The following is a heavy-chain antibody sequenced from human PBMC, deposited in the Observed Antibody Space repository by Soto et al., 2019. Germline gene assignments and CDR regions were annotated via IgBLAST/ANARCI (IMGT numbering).Heavy chain of an antibody. CDR1: GGTFSSYA. CDR3: ARANSMAGSSWYAYYYYCMDV. CDR2: IIPIFGTA. Sequence: QVQLVQSGAEVKKPGSSVKVSCKASGGTFSSYAISWVRQAPGQGLEWMGGIIPIFGTANYAQKFQGRVTITADESTSTAYMELSSLRSEDTAVYYCARANSMAGSSWYAYYYYCMDVWGQGTTVTVSS. V-gene: IGHV1-69*19. D-gene: IGHD6-13*01. J-gene: IGHJ6*02.